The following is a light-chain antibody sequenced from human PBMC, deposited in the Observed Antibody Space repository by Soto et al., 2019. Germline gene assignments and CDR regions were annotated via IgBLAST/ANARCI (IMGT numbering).Light chain of an antibody. CDR3: CSYTTFSSYV. CDR1: SSDVGAYNY. Sequence: QSALTQPASVSGSPGQSIAISCTGTSSDVGAYNYVSWYQQHPGKAPKLMVYDVSNRPSGVSNRFFGSKSGNTASLTISGLQADDEADYYCCSYTTFSSYVFGTGTKVTVL. CDR2: DVS. V-gene: IGLV2-14*01. J-gene: IGLJ1*01.